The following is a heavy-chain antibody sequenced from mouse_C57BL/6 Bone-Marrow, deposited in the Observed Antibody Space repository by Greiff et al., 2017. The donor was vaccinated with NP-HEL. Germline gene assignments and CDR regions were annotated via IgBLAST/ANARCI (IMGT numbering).Heavy chain of an antibody. CDR3: TTVVFDY. V-gene: IGHV14-4*01. CDR2: IDPENGDT. J-gene: IGHJ2*01. Sequence: DVQLQESGAELVRPGASVKLSCTASGFNIKDDYMHWVKQRPEQGLEWIGWIDPENGDTEYASKFQGKATITADTSSNTAYLQLSSLTSEDTAVYYCTTVVFDYWGQGTTLTVSS. CDR1: GFNIKDDY.